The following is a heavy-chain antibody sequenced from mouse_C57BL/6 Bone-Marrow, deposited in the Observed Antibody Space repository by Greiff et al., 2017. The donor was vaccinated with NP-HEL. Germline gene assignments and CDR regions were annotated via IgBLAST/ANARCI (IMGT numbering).Heavy chain of an antibody. D-gene: IGHD3-2*02. CDR2: IRNKANGYTT. CDR1: GFTFTDYY. CDR3: ARYKSSSGYFDY. Sequence: EVNLVESGGGLVQPGGSLSLSCAASGFTFTDYYMSWVRQPPGKALEWLGFIRNKANGYTTEYSASVKGRFTISRDNSQSILYLQMNALRAEDSATYYCARYKSSSGYFDYWGQGTTLTGSS. V-gene: IGHV7-3*01. J-gene: IGHJ2*01.